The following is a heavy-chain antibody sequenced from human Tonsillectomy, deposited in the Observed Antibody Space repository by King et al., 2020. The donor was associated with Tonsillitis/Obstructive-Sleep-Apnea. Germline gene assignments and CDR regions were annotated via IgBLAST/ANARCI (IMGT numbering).Heavy chain of an antibody. CDR3: AKDFAAVTGDPGS. CDR1: GFTFSTYA. J-gene: IGHJ5*02. CDR2: ISGSNGGT. V-gene: IGHV3-23*04. D-gene: IGHD6-19*01. Sequence: VQLVESGGGLVQPGGSLRLSCVASGFTFSTYAMTWVRQAPGKGPEVVSVISGSNGGTYYADSVKGRLTIPRDNSKNTLYLQMNSLRADDTALYYCAKDFAAVTGDPGSWGQGTLVTVSS.